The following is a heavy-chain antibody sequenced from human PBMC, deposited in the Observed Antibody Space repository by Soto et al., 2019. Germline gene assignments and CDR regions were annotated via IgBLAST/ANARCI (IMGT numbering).Heavy chain of an antibody. Sequence: QVQLVQSGAEMKKPGSSVKVSCQSSGGTFNTYAMNWVRQAPGQGPEWMGDISPMFGAANYAPKFQGRVTITADVSTGTSYMQVSSLASEDTALYFCAREVQVHTPAFVYWGQGTLVTVPS. V-gene: IGHV1-69*19. CDR3: AREVQVHTPAFVY. D-gene: IGHD3-10*01. CDR1: GGTFNTYA. CDR2: ISPMFGAA. J-gene: IGHJ4*02.